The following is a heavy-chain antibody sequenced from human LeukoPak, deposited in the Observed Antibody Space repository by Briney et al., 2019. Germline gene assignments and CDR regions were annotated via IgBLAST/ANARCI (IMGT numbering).Heavy chain of an antibody. Sequence: GGSLRLSCAASGFTFSSYAMHWVRQAPGKGLEWVAVISYDGSNKYYADSVKGRFTISRDNSKNTLYLQMNSLRAEDTAVYYCARGGPLRFLEWHRPNWFDPWGQGTLVTVSS. J-gene: IGHJ5*02. CDR2: ISYDGSNK. V-gene: IGHV3-30-3*01. D-gene: IGHD3-3*01. CDR3: ARGGPLRFLEWHRPNWFDP. CDR1: GFTFSSYA.